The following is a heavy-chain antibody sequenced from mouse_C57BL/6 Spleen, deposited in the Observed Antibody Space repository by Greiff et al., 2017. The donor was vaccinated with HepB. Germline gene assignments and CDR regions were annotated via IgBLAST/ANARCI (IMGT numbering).Heavy chain of an antibody. J-gene: IGHJ3*01. V-gene: IGHV5-4*03. Sequence: EVNVVESGGGLVKPGGSLKLSCAASGFTFSSYAMSWVRQTPEKRLEWVATISDGGSYTYYPDNVKGRFTISRDNAKNNLYLQMSHLKSEDTAMYYCARAGGELRLLAYWGQGTLVTVSA. CDR3: ARAGGELRLLAY. D-gene: IGHD3-2*02. CDR2: ISDGGSYT. CDR1: GFTFSSYA.